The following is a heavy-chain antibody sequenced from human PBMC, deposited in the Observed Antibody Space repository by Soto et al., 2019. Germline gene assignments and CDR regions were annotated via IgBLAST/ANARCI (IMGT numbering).Heavy chain of an antibody. CDR1: SGSISSSNW. D-gene: IGHD3-10*01. CDR2: IYHSGST. CDR3: ARSSRIEWFGDSSNSALDI. J-gene: IGHJ3*02. Sequence: QVQLQESGPGLVKPSGTLSLTCAVSSGSISSSNWWRWVRQPPGKGLEWIGEIYHSGSTNYNPSLKSRVTISVDTSKNQFSLRLSSVTAADTAVYYCARSSRIEWFGDSSNSALDIWGQGTMVTVSS. V-gene: IGHV4-4*02.